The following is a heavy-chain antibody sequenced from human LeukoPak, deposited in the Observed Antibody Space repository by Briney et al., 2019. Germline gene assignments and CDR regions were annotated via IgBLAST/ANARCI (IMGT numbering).Heavy chain of an antibody. Sequence: GGSLRLSCAASGFTFSSYTMNWVRQAPGKGLEWVSSISSSSGYIYYADSVKGRFTISRDNAKNSLYLQMNSLGAEDTAVYYCARARDCSSTSCYAFDYWGQGTLVTVSS. CDR2: ISSSSGYI. V-gene: IGHV3-21*01. J-gene: IGHJ4*02. CDR1: GFTFSSYT. D-gene: IGHD2-2*01. CDR3: ARARDCSSTSCYAFDY.